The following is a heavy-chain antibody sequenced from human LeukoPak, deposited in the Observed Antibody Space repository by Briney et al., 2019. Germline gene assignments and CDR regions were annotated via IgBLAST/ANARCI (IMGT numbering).Heavy chain of an antibody. J-gene: IGHJ3*02. V-gene: IGHV1-2*02. D-gene: IGHD2-2*01. CDR2: INPNSGGT. CDR1: GYTFTGYY. Sequence: ASVKVSCKASGYTFTGYYMHWVRQAPVQGLEWMGWINPNSGGTNYAQKFQGRVTMTRDTSISTAYMELSRLRSDDTAVYYCARERCSSTSCFHPDAFDIWGQGTMVTVSS. CDR3: ARERCSSTSCFHPDAFDI.